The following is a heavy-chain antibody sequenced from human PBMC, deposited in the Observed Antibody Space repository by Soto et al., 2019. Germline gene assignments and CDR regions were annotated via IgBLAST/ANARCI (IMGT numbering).Heavy chain of an antibody. J-gene: IGHJ5*01. CDR2: TYYRSRWQT. CDR1: RESVSTNTAT. CDR3: ARLIGNSWLDS. D-gene: IGHD3-16*01. V-gene: IGHV6-1*01. Sequence: PSQTLSLTCDISRESVSTNTATWDWIRQSPSRGLEWLGRTYYRSRWQTDYAISVKSRISINPDTSNNQVSLQLNSVTPDDTAVYYCARLIGNSWLDSWGQGTLVTVSS.